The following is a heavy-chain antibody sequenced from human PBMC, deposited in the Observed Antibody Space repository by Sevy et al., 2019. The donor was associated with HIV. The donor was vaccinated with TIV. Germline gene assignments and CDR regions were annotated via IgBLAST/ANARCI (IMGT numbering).Heavy chain of an antibody. J-gene: IGHJ4*02. D-gene: IGHD1-1*01. Sequence: SETLSLTCRVSGGSISSYFWTWVRQSPGKGLEWIGNIYFTGNTDYSPSLKSRFTLSLDTSKSQLSLTLKSVTAADSAINFFANDSTTRPRVLDYWGQGTLVTVSS. CDR3: ANDSTTRPRVLDY. V-gene: IGHV4-59*03. CDR1: GGSISSYF. CDR2: IYFTGNT.